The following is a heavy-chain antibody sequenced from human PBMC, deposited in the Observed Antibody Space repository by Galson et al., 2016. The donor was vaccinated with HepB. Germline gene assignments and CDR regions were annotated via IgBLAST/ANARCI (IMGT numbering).Heavy chain of an antibody. CDR1: GGTFSSYS. V-gene: IGHV1-69*13. D-gene: IGHD3-22*01. CDR2: IIPLFDMS. CDR3: ARGGYSSSGYQYYFDY. Sequence: SVKVSCKASGGTFSSYSFSWVRQAPGQGLEWMGGIIPLFDMSNYAQKYQGRLSITADASTNIVYMDLTSLTSDDTAMYFCARGGYSSSGYQYYFDYWGQGTLVTVSS. J-gene: IGHJ4*02.